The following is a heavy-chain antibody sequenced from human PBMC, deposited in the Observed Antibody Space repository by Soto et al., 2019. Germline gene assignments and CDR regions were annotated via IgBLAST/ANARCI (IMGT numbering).Heavy chain of an antibody. J-gene: IGHJ4*02. CDR3: ARGDCSSTSCYFDH. V-gene: IGHV4-31*03. CDR1: GGSISSGGYY. CDR2: IYYSGST. D-gene: IGHD2-2*01. Sequence: QVQLQESGPGLVKTSQTLSLTCTVSGGSISSGGYYWSWIRQHPGKGLEWIGYIYYSGSTYYNPSLNRRVTISVDTSKNQFSLKLSSVTAADTAVYYCARGDCSSTSCYFDHWGQGTLVTVSS.